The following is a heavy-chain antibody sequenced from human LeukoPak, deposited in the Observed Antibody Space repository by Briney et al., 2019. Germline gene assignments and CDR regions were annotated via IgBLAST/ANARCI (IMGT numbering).Heavy chain of an antibody. D-gene: IGHD3-10*01. Sequence: ASVKVSCKASGYTFTSYGISWVRQAPGKGLEGMGWINAYNGNTNYAQKLQGRVTMTTDTSTSTAYMELRRLRSDDTAVYYCARDEITMVRGSSVYWGQGTLVTVSS. CDR3: ARDEITMVRGSSVY. CDR2: INAYNGNT. V-gene: IGHV1-18*04. CDR1: GYTFTSYG. J-gene: IGHJ4*02.